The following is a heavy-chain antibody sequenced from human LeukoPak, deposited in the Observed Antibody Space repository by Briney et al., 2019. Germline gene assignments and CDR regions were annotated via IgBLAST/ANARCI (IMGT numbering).Heavy chain of an antibody. CDR3: ARGVEPLAANTLAY. CDR2: LYSDGNT. J-gene: IGHJ4*02. CDR1: GFTVITND. Sequence: AGPLRLSCAASGFTVITNDMTWVRQAPGKGLEWVSVLYSDGNTKYADSVRGRFTISRDNSKNTLYLEMNSLSPDDTAVYYCARGVEPLAANTLAYWGQGTLVTVSS. D-gene: IGHD1-14*01. V-gene: IGHV3-53*01.